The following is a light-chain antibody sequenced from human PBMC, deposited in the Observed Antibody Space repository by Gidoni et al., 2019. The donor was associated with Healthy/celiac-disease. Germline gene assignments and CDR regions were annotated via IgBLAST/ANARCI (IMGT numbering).Light chain of an antibody. CDR1: QSISSY. V-gene: IGKV1-39*01. CDR2: AAS. CDR3: QQSYSTPWT. J-gene: IGKJ1*01. Sequence: DIQMTQSPSSLSPSVGDRVTITCRASQSISSYLNWYQQKPGKAPKLLIYAASSLQSGVPSRFSGSGSGTDFTLTISSLQPEDFATYYCQQSYSTPWTFGQXTKVEIK.